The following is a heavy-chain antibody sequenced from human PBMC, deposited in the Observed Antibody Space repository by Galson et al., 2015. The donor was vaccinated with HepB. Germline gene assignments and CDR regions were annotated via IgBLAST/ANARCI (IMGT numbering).Heavy chain of an antibody. V-gene: IGHV3-48*03. Sequence: SLRLSCAASGFTFSSYEMNWVRQAPGKGLECVSYISFTGNTMLYADSVKGRFTISRDNAKSSLYLQMNSLRAEDTAVYYCARIGGPRNYYGMDVWGQGTTVTVSS. CDR1: GFTFSSYE. CDR2: ISFTGNTM. CDR3: ARIGGPRNYYGMDV. D-gene: IGHD3-10*01. J-gene: IGHJ6*02.